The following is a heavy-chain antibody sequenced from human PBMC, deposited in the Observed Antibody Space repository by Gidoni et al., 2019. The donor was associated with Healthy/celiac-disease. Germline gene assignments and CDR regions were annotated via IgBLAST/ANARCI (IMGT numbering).Heavy chain of an antibody. CDR3: AKALVVVIKRGAFDI. Sequence: EVQLLESGGGLVQPGGSLIHHCAASGFAFSSYAMSWVRQAPGKGLEWVSAISGSGGSTYYADSVKGRFTISRDNSKNTLYLQMNSLRAEDTAVYYCAKALVVVIKRGAFDIWGQGTMVTVSS. J-gene: IGHJ3*02. D-gene: IGHD3-22*01. V-gene: IGHV3-23*01. CDR2: ISGSGGST. CDR1: GFAFSSYA.